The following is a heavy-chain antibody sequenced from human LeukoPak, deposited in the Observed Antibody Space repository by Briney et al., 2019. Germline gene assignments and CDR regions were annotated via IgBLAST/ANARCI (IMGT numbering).Heavy chain of an antibody. V-gene: IGHV1-46*01. D-gene: IGHD2-21*02. Sequence: ASVKVSRKASGYTFTSYYMHWVRQAPGQGLEWMGIINPSGGSTSYAQKFQGRVTMTRDMSTSTVYMELSSLRSEDTAVYYCAREMGDCQAVFDYWGQGTLVTVSS. CDR2: INPSGGST. CDR3: AREMGDCQAVFDY. CDR1: GYTFTSYY. J-gene: IGHJ4*02.